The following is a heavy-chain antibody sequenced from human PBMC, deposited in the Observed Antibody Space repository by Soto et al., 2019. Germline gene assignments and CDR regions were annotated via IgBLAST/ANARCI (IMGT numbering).Heavy chain of an antibody. V-gene: IGHV3-23*01. CDR3: AKGSEYSSSSSDY. CDR1: GFTFSSYA. D-gene: IGHD6-6*01. Sequence: GGSLRLSCAASGFTFSSYAMSWVRQAPGKGLEWVSAISGSGGSTYYADSVKGRFTISRDNSKNTLYLQMNSLRAEDTAVDYCAKGSEYSSSSSDYWGQGTLVTVSS. CDR2: ISGSGGST. J-gene: IGHJ4*02.